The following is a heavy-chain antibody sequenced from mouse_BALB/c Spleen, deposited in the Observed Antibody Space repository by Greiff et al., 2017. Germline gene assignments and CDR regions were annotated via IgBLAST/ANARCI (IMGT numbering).Heavy chain of an antibody. CDR3: ARSLRFYFDY. Sequence: QVQLKESGAELARPGASVKLSCKASGYTFTSYWMQWVKQRPGQGLEWIGAIYPGDGDTRYTQKFKGKATLTADKSSSTAYMQLSSLASEDSAVYYCARSLRFYFDYWGQGTTLTVSS. J-gene: IGHJ2*01. CDR1: GYTFTSYW. V-gene: IGHV1-87*01. CDR2: IYPGDGDT. D-gene: IGHD1-1*01.